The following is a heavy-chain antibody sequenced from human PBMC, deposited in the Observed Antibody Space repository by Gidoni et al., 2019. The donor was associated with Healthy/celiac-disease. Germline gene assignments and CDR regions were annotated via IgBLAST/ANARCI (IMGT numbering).Heavy chain of an antibody. V-gene: IGHV1-69*02. CDR3: AVLGEIAAAPNWFDP. D-gene: IGHD6-13*01. J-gene: IGHJ5*02. Sequence: EVKKPGSSVKVSCKASGGTFSSYTISWVRQAPGQGLEWMGRIIPILGIANYAQKFQGRVTITADKSTSTAYMELSSLRSEDTAVYYCAVLGEIAAAPNWFDPWGQGTLVTVSS. CDR2: IIPILGIA. CDR1: GGTFSSYT.